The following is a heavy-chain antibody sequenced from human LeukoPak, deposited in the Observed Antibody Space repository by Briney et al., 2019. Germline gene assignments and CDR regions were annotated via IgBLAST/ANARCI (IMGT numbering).Heavy chain of an antibody. D-gene: IGHD4-17*01. V-gene: IGHV3-33*01. CDR3: ARGPSDYGDYSAAFDI. J-gene: IGHJ3*02. CDR1: GFTFSSYG. CDR2: IWYDGSNK. Sequence: GGPLRLSCAASGFTFSSYGMHWVRQAPGKGLEWVAVIWYDGSNKYYADSVKGRFTISRDNSKNTLYLQMNSLRAEDTAVYYCARGPSDYGDYSAAFDIWGQGTMVTVSS.